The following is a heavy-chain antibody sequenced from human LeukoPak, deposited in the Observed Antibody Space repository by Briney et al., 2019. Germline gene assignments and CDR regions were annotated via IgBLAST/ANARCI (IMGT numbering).Heavy chain of an antibody. D-gene: IGHD6-19*01. V-gene: IGHV4-59*08. CDR2: IYYSGSH. CDR3: ARAVSGRFDY. Sequence: SEPLSLTCTVSGGPMSLYHWGWIRQPPGKGLEWTGYIYYSGSHNYNPSLKTRVPISVDKPKTLFSLKLTSVTSAHTPFYYFARAVSGRFDYWGQGTLVTVSS. J-gene: IGHJ4*02. CDR1: GGPMSLYH.